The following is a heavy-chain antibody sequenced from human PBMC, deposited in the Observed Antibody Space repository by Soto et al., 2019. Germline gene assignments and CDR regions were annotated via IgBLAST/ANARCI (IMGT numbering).Heavy chain of an antibody. CDR2: ISGSGGST. CDR3: AFRYSSSSMYYYYYGMDV. J-gene: IGHJ6*02. Sequence: GGSLRLSCAASGFTFSSCAMSWVRQAPGKGLEWVSAISGSGGSTYYADSVKGRFTISRDNSKNTLYLQMNSLRAEDTAVYYCAFRYSSSSMYYYYYGMDVWGQGTTVTVSS. CDR1: GFTFSSCA. D-gene: IGHD6-6*01. V-gene: IGHV3-23*01.